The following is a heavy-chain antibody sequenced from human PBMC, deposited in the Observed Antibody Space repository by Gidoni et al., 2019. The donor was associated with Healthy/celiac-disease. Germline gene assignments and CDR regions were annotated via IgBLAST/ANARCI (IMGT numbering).Heavy chain of an antibody. CDR2: ISSSGSTI. V-gene: IGHV3-11*01. D-gene: IGHD3-22*01. CDR1: GFTFRDYY. J-gene: IGHJ3*02. CDR3: ASGPRGGYYDSSGYYEDAFDI. Sequence: QVQLVESGGGLVKPGGSLSLSCAAPGFTFRDYYMSWIRQAPGKGLEWVSYISSSGSTIYYADSVKGRFTISRDNAKNSLYLQMNSLRAEDTAVYYCASGPRGGYYDSSGYYEDAFDIWGQWTMVTVSS.